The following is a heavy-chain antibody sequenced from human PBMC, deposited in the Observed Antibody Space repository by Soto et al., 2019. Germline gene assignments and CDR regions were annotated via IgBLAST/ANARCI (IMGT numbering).Heavy chain of an antibody. J-gene: IGHJ5*02. Sequence: SETLSLTCTVSGGSISTYYWSWIRQVPGKGLEWIGNIYNSGSTNYNPSLESRVTISIDTSKNQFSLNLRSVTAADTAVYYCATSGGSSRYRWFGPWGQGTLVTVSS. CDR1: GGSISTYY. D-gene: IGHD6-25*01. CDR3: ATSGGSSRYRWFGP. CDR2: IYNSGST. V-gene: IGHV4-59*01.